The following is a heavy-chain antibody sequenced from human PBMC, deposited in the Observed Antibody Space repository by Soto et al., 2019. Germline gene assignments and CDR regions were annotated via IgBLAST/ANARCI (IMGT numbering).Heavy chain of an antibody. CDR3: ARDNKAVAGHYYYYGMDV. V-gene: IGHV4-59*12. Sequence: TLSLTCTVSGGSLSDYYCSWIRQPPGKGLEWIAFIYYSGTTSYNPSLKSRVTISVDTSKNQFSLKLSSVTAADTAVYYCARDNKAVAGHYYYYGMDVWGQGTTVTVSS. CDR2: IYYSGTT. CDR1: GGSLSDYY. D-gene: IGHD6-19*01. J-gene: IGHJ6*02.